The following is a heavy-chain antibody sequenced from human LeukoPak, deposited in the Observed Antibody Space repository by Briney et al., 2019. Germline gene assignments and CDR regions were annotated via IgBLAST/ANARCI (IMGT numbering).Heavy chain of an antibody. V-gene: IGHV4-31*03. CDR2: IYYCCSP. CDR1: GRSISIGGHY. Sequence: SDTLSLTCTVSGRSISIGGHYWTWIRQLPGKGLEWIVYIYYCCSPYYNPSLKSRLTMSLDTSKHQSSLKLSAVTAPDTAVYYCARLTYYYDSSPIDYWGKGTLVT. CDR3: ARLTYYYDSSPIDY. J-gene: IGHJ4*02. D-gene: IGHD3-22*01.